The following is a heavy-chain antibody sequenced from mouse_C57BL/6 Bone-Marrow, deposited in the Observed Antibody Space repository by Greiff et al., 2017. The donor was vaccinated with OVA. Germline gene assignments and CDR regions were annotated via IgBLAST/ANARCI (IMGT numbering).Heavy chain of an antibody. Sequence: QVQLQQPGAELVKPGASVKLSCKASGYTFTSYWMPWVKQRPGQGLEWIGEIDPSDSYTNYNQKFKGKATLTVDTSSSTAYMQLSSLTSEDSAVYYCAEATGTFAYWGQGTLVTVSA. CDR2: IDPSDSYT. CDR1: GYTFTSYW. J-gene: IGHJ3*01. CDR3: AEATGTFAY. D-gene: IGHD4-1*01. V-gene: IGHV1-50*01.